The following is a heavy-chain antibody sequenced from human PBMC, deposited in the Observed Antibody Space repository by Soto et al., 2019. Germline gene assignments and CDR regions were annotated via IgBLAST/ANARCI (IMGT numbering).Heavy chain of an antibody. CDR2: LSASDGRT. J-gene: IGHJ4*02. CDR1: VFTFINYA. Sequence: GGSLRLSCAASVFTFINYAMSWVRQVPGKGLEWVSTLSASDGRTYYADSVKGRFTISRDNSKNTLYLQMNSLRADDTAVYYCAKDGGGYCSSTSCFPHYWGQGTLVTVSS. V-gene: IGHV3-23*01. CDR3: AKDGGGYCSSTSCFPHY. D-gene: IGHD2-2*01.